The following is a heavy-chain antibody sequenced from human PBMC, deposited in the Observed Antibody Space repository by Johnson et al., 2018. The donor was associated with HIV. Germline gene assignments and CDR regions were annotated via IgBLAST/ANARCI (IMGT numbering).Heavy chain of an antibody. Sequence: VQLVESGGMLVQPGGSLRLSCAASGFTFSDYVMSWVRLAPGKGLEWVSYIERNSRTDYADSVKGRFTVSRDSSKNTLYLQMNSLRVEDTAVYYCASSSLAWGVDAFDIWGQGTKVTVSS. CDR3: ASSSLAWGVDAFDI. D-gene: IGHD3-10*01. V-gene: IGHV3-23*05. J-gene: IGHJ3*02. CDR1: GFTFSDYV. CDR2: IERNSRT.